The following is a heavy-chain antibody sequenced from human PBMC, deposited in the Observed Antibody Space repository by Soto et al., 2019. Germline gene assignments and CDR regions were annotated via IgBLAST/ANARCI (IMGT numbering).Heavy chain of an antibody. D-gene: IGHD3-3*02. V-gene: IGHV4-34*01. CDR1: GGSFSGYY. CDR3: AKEEIIAGISDLAY. Sequence: SETLSLTCAVYGGSFSGYYWSWIRQPPGKGLEWIGEINHSGSTNYNPSLKSRVTISVATSKNQFSLKLSSVTAADTAVYYCAKEEIIAGISDLAYWGKGTLDPVSP. CDR2: INHSGST. J-gene: IGHJ4*02.